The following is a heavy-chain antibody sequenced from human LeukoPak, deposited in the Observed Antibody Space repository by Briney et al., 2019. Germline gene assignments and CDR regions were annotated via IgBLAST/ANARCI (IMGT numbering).Heavy chain of an antibody. CDR3: ARDRGTWNDDGFDY. J-gene: IGHJ4*02. CDR2: IYISGST. Sequence: SETLSLTCTVSSGSISSYYWSWIRQPAGKGLEWIERIYISGSTNYNPSLKSRVTMSVDTSKNQFSLKLSSVTAADTAVYYCARDRGTWNDDGFDYWGQRTLVTVSS. D-gene: IGHD1-1*01. V-gene: IGHV4-4*07. CDR1: SGSISSYY.